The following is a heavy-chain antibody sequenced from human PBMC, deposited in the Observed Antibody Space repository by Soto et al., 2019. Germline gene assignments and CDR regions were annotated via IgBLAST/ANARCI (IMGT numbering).Heavy chain of an antibody. Sequence: QVQLVQSGAEVKKPGASVKVSCKASGYTLSNYAITWVRQAPGQGHEWMGWISGYNGNTNYAQKLQGRVTMTTDTSKSTVYMELRSLRSEDTAVYYCARDTTYSSGWNFDYWGQGALVTVSS. CDR1: GYTLSNYA. D-gene: IGHD6-19*01. V-gene: IGHV1-18*01. CDR2: ISGYNGNT. CDR3: ARDTTYSSGWNFDY. J-gene: IGHJ4*02.